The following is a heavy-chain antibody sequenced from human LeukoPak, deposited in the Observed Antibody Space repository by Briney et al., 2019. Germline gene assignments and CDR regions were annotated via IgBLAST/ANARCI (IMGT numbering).Heavy chain of an antibody. Sequence: KPSETLSLTCTVSGGSISSGGYYWSWIRQHPGQGLEWIGYIYYSGSTYYNPSLKSRVTISVDTSKNQFSLKLSSVTAADTAVYYCARVPGSFLFDYWGQGTLVTVSS. CDR2: IYYSGST. J-gene: IGHJ4*02. D-gene: IGHD1-26*01. CDR3: ARVPGSFLFDY. CDR1: GGSISSGGYY. V-gene: IGHV4-31*03.